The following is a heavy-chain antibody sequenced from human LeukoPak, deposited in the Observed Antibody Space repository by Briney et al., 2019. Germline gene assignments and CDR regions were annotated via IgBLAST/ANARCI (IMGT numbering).Heavy chain of an antibody. V-gene: IGHV3-48*01. CDR1: GFTFSAYS. CDR3: ARDSRSHCGTDACYGPYFDY. D-gene: IGHD2-2*01. Sequence: PGGSLRLSCEASGFTFSAYSMSWVRQAPGKGLEWISYIRSSSTTIYYADSVKGRFTISRDNAENSLYLQVNSLRVEDTAVYFCARDSRSHCGTDACYGPYFDYWGQGTLVAVSS. CDR2: IRSSSTTI. J-gene: IGHJ4*02.